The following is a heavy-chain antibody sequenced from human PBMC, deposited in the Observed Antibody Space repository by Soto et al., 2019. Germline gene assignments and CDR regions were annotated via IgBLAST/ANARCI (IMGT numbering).Heavy chain of an antibody. J-gene: IGHJ4*02. Sequence: SGPTLVNPTDTLTLTCTFSGFSLITSGGGVGWIRQPPGGALEWLALIYWNDDKRYSPSLKTRLTISKDTSKNQVVLTLTGMYPVDTGTYYCAHSPFYESSGYPDYWGQGTLVTVSS. V-gene: IGHV2-5*01. D-gene: IGHD3-22*01. CDR2: IYWNDDK. CDR3: AHSPFYESSGYPDY. CDR1: GFSLITSGGG.